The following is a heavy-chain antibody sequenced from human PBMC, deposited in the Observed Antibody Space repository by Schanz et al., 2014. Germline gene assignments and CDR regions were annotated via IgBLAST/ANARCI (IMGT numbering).Heavy chain of an antibody. CDR3: AKDMNREATAPES. J-gene: IGHJ5*02. D-gene: IGHD5-12*01. CDR1: GFTFSSYA. V-gene: IGHV3-23*04. Sequence: EVQLVESGGGLVQPGGSLRLSCAASGFTFSSYAMSWVRQAPGKGLEWVSAINTADTTYYADSVKGRFTVSRDNSKNTVYLHMNSLRDEDTAVYYCAKDMNREATAPESWGQGTLVTVSS. CDR2: INTADTT.